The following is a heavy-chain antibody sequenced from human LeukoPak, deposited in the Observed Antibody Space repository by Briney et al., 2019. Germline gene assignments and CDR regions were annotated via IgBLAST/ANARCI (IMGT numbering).Heavy chain of an antibody. D-gene: IGHD4-23*01. J-gene: IGHJ4*02. CDR3: ARGRPHGNDY. Sequence: GGSLRLSCAASGFIFTGYFMSWVRQAPGKGLEWVASIKHDGSEKYYVDSVRGRFTISRDNTKNLLYLQMSSLRAEDTAVYYCARGRPHGNDYWGQGTLVTVSS. CDR2: IKHDGSEK. CDR1: GFIFTGYF. V-gene: IGHV3-7*01.